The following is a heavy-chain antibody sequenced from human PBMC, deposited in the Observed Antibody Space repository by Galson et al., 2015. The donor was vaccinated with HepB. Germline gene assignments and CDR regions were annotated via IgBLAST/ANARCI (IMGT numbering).Heavy chain of an antibody. J-gene: IGHJ3*02. Sequence: SVKVSCKASGGAFTTYIITWVRQAPGQGLEWMGRIIPILDVTNYAPKFQGGLTITADKSTTTAYMELSSLRSEDTAVYYCQWELHGEDAFDIWGQGTMVTVSS. CDR2: IIPILDVT. CDR3: QWELHGEDAFDI. V-gene: IGHV1-69*02. D-gene: IGHD1-26*01. CDR1: GGAFTTYI.